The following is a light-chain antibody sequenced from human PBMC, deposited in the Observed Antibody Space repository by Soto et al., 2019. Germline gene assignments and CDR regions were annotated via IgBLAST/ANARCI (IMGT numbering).Light chain of an antibody. CDR1: SSDVGGYNY. CDR3: SSYKSSIKLVE. J-gene: IGLJ2*01. V-gene: IGLV2-14*03. CDR2: DVI. Sequence: QSARTQPASVSGSPGQSITISCTGTSSDVGGYNYVSWYQQHPGKAPKVMIYDVIYRPSGVSNRFSGSKSGNTASLTISGLQVEDEADYYCSSYKSSIKLVEFGGGHKLTV.